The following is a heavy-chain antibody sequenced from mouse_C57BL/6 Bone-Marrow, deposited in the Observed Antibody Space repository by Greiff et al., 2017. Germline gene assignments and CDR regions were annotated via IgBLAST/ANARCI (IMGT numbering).Heavy chain of an antibody. D-gene: IGHD2-2*01. V-gene: IGHV1-52*01. J-gene: IGHJ2*01. Sequence: VQLQQPGAELVRPGSSVKLSCKASGYTFTSYWMHWVKQRPIQGLEWIGNIDPSDSETHYNQKFKDKATLTVDKSSSTAYMQRSSLTSEDSAVYYCAVGYGYDGYYCDYWGQGTTLTVSS. CDR1: GYTFTSYW. CDR3: AVGYGYDGYYCDY. CDR2: IDPSDSET.